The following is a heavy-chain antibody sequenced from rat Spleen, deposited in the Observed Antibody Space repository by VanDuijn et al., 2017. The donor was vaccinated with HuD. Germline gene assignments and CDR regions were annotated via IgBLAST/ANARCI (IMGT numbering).Heavy chain of an antibody. CDR2: ISTGGGNT. Sequence: EVQLVESGGGLVQPGRSMKLSCAASGFTFSNYYMAWVRQAPTKGLAWIASISTGGGNTYYRDSVKGRFTISRDNAKSTLYLQMDSLRSEDTATYYCAKLPGYPPYFDYWGQGVMVTVSS. CDR3: AKLPGYPPYFDY. V-gene: IGHV5-25*01. CDR1: GFTFSNYY. J-gene: IGHJ2*01. D-gene: IGHD1-4*01.